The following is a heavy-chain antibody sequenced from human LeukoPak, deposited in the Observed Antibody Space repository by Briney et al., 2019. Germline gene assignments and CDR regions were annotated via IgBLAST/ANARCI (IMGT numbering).Heavy chain of an antibody. CDR2: IRSKAYGGTT. D-gene: IGHD1-26*01. Sequence: PGHSLRLSCTGSRFTFGDYALGWVRQAPGKGLEWVGFIRSKAYGGTTEYAASVTGRFTISRDNSKSIAYLQMNSLKTEDTAVYFCTVGATDASFDFWGQGTLVIVSS. V-gene: IGHV3-49*04. J-gene: IGHJ4*02. CDR3: TVGATDASFDF. CDR1: RFTFGDYA.